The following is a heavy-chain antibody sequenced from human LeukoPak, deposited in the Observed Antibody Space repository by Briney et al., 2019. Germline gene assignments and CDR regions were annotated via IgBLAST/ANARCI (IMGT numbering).Heavy chain of an antibody. CDR3: ARASYDF. D-gene: IGHD3-10*01. J-gene: IGHJ4*02. CDR2: INPTTGAT. CDR1: GYTFTNYY. V-gene: IGHV1-2*02. Sequence: ASVKVSCRASGYTFTNYYIHWVRLAPGQGLEWMGWINPTTGATDYKQTFRGRVTLTRDTSINTAYMEITDLTSEDTAVFYCARASYDFWGQGTLVTVSS.